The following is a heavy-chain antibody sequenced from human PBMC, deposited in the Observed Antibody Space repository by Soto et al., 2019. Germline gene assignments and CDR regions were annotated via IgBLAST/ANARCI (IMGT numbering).Heavy chain of an antibody. D-gene: IGHD4-17*01. CDR2: IIPIFGTA. CDR1: GGTFSSYA. V-gene: IGHV1-69*12. J-gene: IGHJ6*02. CDR3: ARDGSYGDYYYYGMDV. Sequence: QVQLVQSGAEVKKPGSSVKVSCKASGGTFSSYAISWVRQAPGQGLEWMGGIIPIFGTANYAQKFQGRVTITADEFTSSAYMELSSLRSEDTAVYYCARDGSYGDYYYYGMDVWGQGTTVTVSS.